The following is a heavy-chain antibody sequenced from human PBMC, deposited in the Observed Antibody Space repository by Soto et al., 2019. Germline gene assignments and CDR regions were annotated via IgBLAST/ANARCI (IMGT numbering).Heavy chain of an antibody. J-gene: IGHJ4*02. Sequence: SETLSLTCTVSGDSITSNSYFWAWIRQPPGKGLEWIGSIYYSGTTYYNPSLKSRVTISVDRSKNQFSLKLRPVTAADTAVYYCASRKSSPYFDYWGQGTLVTVSS. CDR2: IYYSGTT. CDR1: GDSITSNSYF. CDR3: ASRKSSPYFDY. V-gene: IGHV4-39*01. D-gene: IGHD3-10*01.